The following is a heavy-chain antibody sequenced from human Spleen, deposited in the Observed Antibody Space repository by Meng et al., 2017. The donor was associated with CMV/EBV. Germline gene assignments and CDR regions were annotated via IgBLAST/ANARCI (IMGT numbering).Heavy chain of an antibody. CDR2: INSQTDDGTT. Sequence: FTFRNAWMSWVRQAPGKGLEWVGRINSQTDDGTTDYAAPVKGRFTISRHDSKNTLYLQMNSLKTEDTAVYYCTTAGLGIFGVSLLDYWGQGTLVTVSS. CDR3: TTAGLGIFGVSLLDY. J-gene: IGHJ4*02. CDR1: FTFRNAW. D-gene: IGHD3-3*01. V-gene: IGHV3-15*01.